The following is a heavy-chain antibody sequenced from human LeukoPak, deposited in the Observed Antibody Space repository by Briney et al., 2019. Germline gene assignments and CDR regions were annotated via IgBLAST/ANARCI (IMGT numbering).Heavy chain of an antibody. CDR1: GYTFTGYF. Sequence: ASVKVSCKASGYTFTGYFMHWVRQAPGQGLEWMGRINPNSGDTNYAQNFQGRVTMTRDKSISTAYMELSRLRSDDTAVYYCARDLSSTSNWELDYWGQGTLVTVSS. D-gene: IGHD7-27*01. CDR2: INPNSGDT. J-gene: IGHJ4*02. CDR3: ARDLSSTSNWELDY. V-gene: IGHV1-2*06.